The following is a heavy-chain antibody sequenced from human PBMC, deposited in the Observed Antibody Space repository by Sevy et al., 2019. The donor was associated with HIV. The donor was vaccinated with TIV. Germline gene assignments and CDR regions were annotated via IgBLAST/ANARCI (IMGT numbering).Heavy chain of an antibody. J-gene: IGHJ4*02. CDR1: GFTFSSYG. CDR2: IWYDGSNK. Sequence: GGSLRLSCAASGFTFSSYGMHWVRQAPGKGLEWVAVIWYDGSNKYYADSVKGRFTISRDNSKNTLYLQMNSLRAEDTAVYYCAKGYRGGGYCSGGSCNEYFDYWGQGTLVTVSS. CDR3: AKGYRGGGYCSGGSCNEYFDY. D-gene: IGHD2-15*01. V-gene: IGHV3-33*06.